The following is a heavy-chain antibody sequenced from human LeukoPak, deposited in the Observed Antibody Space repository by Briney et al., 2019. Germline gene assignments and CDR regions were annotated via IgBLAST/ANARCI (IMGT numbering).Heavy chain of an antibody. V-gene: IGHV3-23*01. J-gene: IGHJ4*02. CDR1: GFTFSSYA. Sequence: GGSLRLSCAASGFTFSSYAMSWVRQAPGKGLEWVSAISGSGGSTYYADPVKGRFTISRDNSKNTLYLQMNSLRAEDTAVYYCAKVWLFDYDSSGPDYWGQGTLVTVSS. CDR2: ISGSGGST. D-gene: IGHD3-22*01. CDR3: AKVWLFDYDSSGPDY.